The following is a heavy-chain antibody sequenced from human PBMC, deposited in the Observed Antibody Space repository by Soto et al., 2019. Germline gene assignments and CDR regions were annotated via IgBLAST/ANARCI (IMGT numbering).Heavy chain of an antibody. CDR2: IKSKSDGETT. V-gene: IGHV3-15*01. J-gene: IGHJ2*01. Sequence: EVQLVESGGGLLKPGGSLRLTCAGSGFTFSNAWMSWVRQAPGKGLEWVARIKSKSDGETTDYAAPVKGRFTILREESKNTVFLQMNSLKTEDTAVYHCTTGWYFDLWGRGTLVTVSS. CDR1: GFTFSNAW. CDR3: TTGWYFDL.